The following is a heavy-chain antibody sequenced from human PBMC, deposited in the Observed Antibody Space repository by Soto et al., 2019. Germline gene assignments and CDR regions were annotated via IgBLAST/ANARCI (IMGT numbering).Heavy chain of an antibody. CDR2: ISAHNGNT. J-gene: IGHJ5*02. V-gene: IGHV1-18*01. Sequence: QVQLVQSGAEVKKPGASVKVSCKASGYTFTSYAISWVRQAPGQGLEWMGWISAHNGNTNYAQKPQXXXTXXTDTSTSTAYMELRSLRSDDTAVYYCARDSPPNYLWGQGTLVTVPS. D-gene: IGHD7-27*01. CDR3: ARDSPPNYL. CDR1: GYTFTSYA.